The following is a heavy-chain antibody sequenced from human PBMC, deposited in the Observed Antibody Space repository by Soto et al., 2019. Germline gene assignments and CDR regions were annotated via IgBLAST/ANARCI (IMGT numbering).Heavy chain of an antibody. J-gene: IGHJ5*02. Sequence: SETLSLTCSVSGGSISSGDYYWSWIRQPPGKGLEWIGYIYYSGSTYYNPSLKSRVTISLDTSKNQFSLQLSSVTAADTAVHYCARFTSSSSSSWLDPSGQVRLVAVSS. CDR1: GGSISSGDYY. V-gene: IGHV4-30-4*01. CDR2: IYYSGST. D-gene: IGHD6-6*01. CDR3: ARFTSSSSSSWLDP.